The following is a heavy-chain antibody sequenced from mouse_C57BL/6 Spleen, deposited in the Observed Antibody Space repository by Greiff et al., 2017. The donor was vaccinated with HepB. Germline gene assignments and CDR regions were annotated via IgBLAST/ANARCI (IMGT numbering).Heavy chain of an antibody. D-gene: IGHD1-1*01. CDR2: IDPSDSET. J-gene: IGHJ2*01. V-gene: IGHV1-52*01. Sequence: QVQLQQPGAELVRPGSSVKLSCKASGYTFTSYWMHWVKQRPIQGLEWIGNIDPSDSETHYNQKFKDKATLTVDKSSSTAYMQLSSLTSEDSAVYYCARSPAYGSSYGYWGQGTTLTVSS. CDR1: GYTFTSYW. CDR3: ARSPAYGSSYGY.